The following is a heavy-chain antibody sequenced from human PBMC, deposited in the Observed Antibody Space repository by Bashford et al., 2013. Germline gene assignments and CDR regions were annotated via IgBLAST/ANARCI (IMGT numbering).Heavy chain of an antibody. J-gene: IGHJ1*01. D-gene: IGHD2-8*02. CDR3: ARDQCTGGVCYNFQH. V-gene: IGHV1-69*13. CDR2: IIPIFGTA. Sequence: SVKVSCKASGGTFSSYAISWVRQAPGQGLEWMGGIIPIFGTANYAQKFQGRVTITADESTSTAYMELSSLRSEDTAVYYCARDQCTGGVCYNFQHWGQGTLVTVSS. CDR1: GGTFSSYA.